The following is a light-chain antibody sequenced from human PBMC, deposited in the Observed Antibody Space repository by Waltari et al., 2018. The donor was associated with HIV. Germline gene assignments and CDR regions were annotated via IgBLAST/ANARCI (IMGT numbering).Light chain of an antibody. CDR3: QVWDSSSDHTRV. CDR1: NIGSKS. CDR2: DDS. J-gene: IGLJ2*01. Sequence: SYVLTQPPSVSVAPGQTARITCGGNNIGSKSLHWYQQKPGQAPVLVVYDDSDRPSGIPERFSGSNSGNTATLTISRVEAGDEADYYCQVWDSSSDHTRVFGGGTKLTVL. V-gene: IGLV3-21*02.